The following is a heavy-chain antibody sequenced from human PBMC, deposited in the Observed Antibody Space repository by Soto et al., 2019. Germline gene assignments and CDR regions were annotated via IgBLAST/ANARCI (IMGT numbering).Heavy chain of an antibody. CDR3: LRSMYSFFHAAVYHRENHCFYY. Sequence: GGSLRLSCAASGFTFSDYYMSWIRQAPGKGLEWVSYISSSGSSIYYADSVKGRFTISRDNAKNSLYLQMNSLRAEATAVVYCLRSMYSFFHAAVYHRENHCFYYWGQGPRGTVSS. V-gene: IGHV3-11*01. CDR2: ISSSGSSI. CDR1: GFTFSDYY. D-gene: IGHD2-21*01. J-gene: IGHJ4*02.